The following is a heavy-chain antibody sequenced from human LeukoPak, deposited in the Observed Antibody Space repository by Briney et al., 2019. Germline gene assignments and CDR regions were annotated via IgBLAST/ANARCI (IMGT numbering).Heavy chain of an antibody. CDR2: IWYDGSNK. CDR3: ARGVLSDSRQDYGMAV. D-gene: IGHD3-22*01. V-gene: IGHV3-33*01. Sequence: PGGSLRLSCAASGFTFSSYGMHWVRQAPGKGLEWVAVIWYDGSNKYYADSVKGRFTISRDNSKNTLYLQMNSLRAEDTAVYYCARGVLSDSRQDYGMAVWGQGTTVTVSS. J-gene: IGHJ6*02. CDR1: GFTFSSYG.